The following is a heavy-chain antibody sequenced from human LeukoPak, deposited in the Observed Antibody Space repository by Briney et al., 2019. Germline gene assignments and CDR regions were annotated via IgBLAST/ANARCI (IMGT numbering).Heavy chain of an antibody. Sequence: SETLSLTCTVSGGPISSSSYYWGWIRQPPGKGLEWIGTIYYSGTTYYSPSLMSRVAISVDTSKNQFSLKLSSVTAADTAVYYCARGRWWFDPWGQGTLVTVSS. J-gene: IGHJ5*02. CDR2: IYYSGTT. CDR3: ARGRWWFDP. CDR1: GGPISSSSYY. V-gene: IGHV4-39*01.